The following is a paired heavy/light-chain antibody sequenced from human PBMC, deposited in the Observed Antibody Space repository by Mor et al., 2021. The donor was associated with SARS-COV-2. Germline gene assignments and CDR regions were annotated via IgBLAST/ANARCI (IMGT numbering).Light chain of an antibody. CDR1: SSNIGSKN. V-gene: IGLV1-51*01. CDR2: DND. Sequence: QSVLTQPPSVSAAPGQKVTISCSGSSSNIGSKNVCWYQQFPGTAPKVLIYDNDKRPSEIPDRFSGSKSGTSATLGITGLQTGDEADYYCGTWDTSLSAGVFGTGTKVTVL. CDR3: GTWDTSLSAGV. J-gene: IGLJ1*01.
Heavy chain of an antibody. D-gene: IGHD5-18*01. CDR1: GFTFSDAW. CDR3: TADLPLSQGYSSDY. J-gene: IGHJ4*02. CDR2: IKRKSDGGTT. Sequence: EVHLVESGGGLEKPGGSRKLSCAASGFTFSDAWMSWVRQVPGEGLDWVGRIKRKSDGGTTDYAASVKGRFTISRDDSKNTLFLQMNSLKTEDTAVYYCTADLPLSQGYSSDYWGQGTLVTVSS. V-gene: IGHV3-15*01.